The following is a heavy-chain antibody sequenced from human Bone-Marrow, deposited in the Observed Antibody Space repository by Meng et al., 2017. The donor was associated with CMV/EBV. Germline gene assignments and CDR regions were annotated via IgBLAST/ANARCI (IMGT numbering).Heavy chain of an antibody. CDR1: GGSISSSSYY. CDR3: ARDLTVTTFDY. D-gene: IGHD4-11*01. Sequence: QLPLQESGPGLVKPSETLSLTCTVSGGSISSSSYYWGWIRQPPGKGLEWIGSIYYSGSTYYNPSLKSRVTISVDTSKNQFSLKLSSVTAADTAVYYCARDLTVTTFDYWGQGTLVTISS. J-gene: IGHJ4*02. CDR2: IYYSGST. V-gene: IGHV4-39*07.